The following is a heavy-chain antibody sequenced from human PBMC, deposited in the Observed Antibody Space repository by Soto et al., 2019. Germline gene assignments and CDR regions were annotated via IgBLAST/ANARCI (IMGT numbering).Heavy chain of an antibody. V-gene: IGHV3-74*01. D-gene: IGHD2-2*03. J-gene: IGHJ4*02. CDR3: ARDWIRVGPSSFDY. CDR2: ISNDGRDI. Sequence: EVQLVESGGGLVQPGGSLRLSCAASGFSFSNYWMHWVRRVPGKGLVWVSRISNDGRDIRYADSVKGRFTISRDNAENTLYLQMNSLRAEDTAVYYCARDWIRVGPSSFDYWGQGTLVTVSS. CDR1: GFSFSNYW.